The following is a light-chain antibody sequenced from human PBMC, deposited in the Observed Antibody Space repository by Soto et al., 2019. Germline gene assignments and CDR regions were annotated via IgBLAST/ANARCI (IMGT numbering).Light chain of an antibody. CDR3: CSYAGSWTPG. Sequence: QSALTQPASVSGSPGQSITISCTGTSSDVGSYHLVSWYQQHPGKAPKLMIYEVSKRPSGVSNRFSGSKSGNTASLTISGHQAEDEADYVCCSYAGSWTPGFGTGTKLTV. V-gene: IGLV2-23*02. CDR1: SSDVGSYHL. CDR2: EVS. J-gene: IGLJ1*01.